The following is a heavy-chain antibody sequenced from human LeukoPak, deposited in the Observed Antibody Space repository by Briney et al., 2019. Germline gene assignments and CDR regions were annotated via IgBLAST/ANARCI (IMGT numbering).Heavy chain of an antibody. CDR2: IYYSGST. CDR3: ARSRIQLWSTFDY. D-gene: IGHD5-18*01. V-gene: IGHV4-61*08. CDR1: GGSISSGGYS. Sequence: SETLSLTCAVSGGSISSGGYSWSWIRQPPGKGLEWIGYIYYSGSTNYNPSLKSRVTISVDTSKNQFSQKLSSVTAADTAVYYCARSRIQLWSTFDYWGQGTLVTVSS. J-gene: IGHJ4*02.